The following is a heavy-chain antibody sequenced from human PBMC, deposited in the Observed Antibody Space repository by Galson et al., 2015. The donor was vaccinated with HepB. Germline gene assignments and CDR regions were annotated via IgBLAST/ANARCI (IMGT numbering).Heavy chain of an antibody. CDR1: GFTFGDYA. D-gene: IGHD1-26*01. CDR2: IRSKAYGGTT. CDR3: TRAGGSYRYGAFDI. V-gene: IGHV3-49*03. Sequence: SLRLSCAASGFTFGDYAMSWFRQAPGKGLEWVGFIRSKAYGGTTEYAASVKGRFTISRDDSKSIAYLQMNSLKTEDTAVYYCTRAGGSYRYGAFDIWGQGTMVTVSS. J-gene: IGHJ3*02.